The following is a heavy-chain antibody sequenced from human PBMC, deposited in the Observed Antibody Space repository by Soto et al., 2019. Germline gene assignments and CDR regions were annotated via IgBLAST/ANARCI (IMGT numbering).Heavy chain of an antibody. CDR2: VSYDGVNDGRNK. CDR3: AKDLGGYGGFCDF. Sequence: GGSLRLSCAASGFTLSSYAMHWVRQAPGKGLEWVAFVSYDGVNDGRNKYYADSVKGRFTLSRDNSKNTLYLQMNSLRAEDTAIYYCAKDLGGYGGFCDFWGQGTLVTVSS. CDR1: GFTLSSYA. D-gene: IGHD5-12*01. V-gene: IGHV3-30*18. J-gene: IGHJ4*02.